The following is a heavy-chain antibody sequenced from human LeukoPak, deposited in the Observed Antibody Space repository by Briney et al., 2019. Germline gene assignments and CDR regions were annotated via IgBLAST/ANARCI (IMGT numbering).Heavy chain of an antibody. V-gene: IGHV4-59*01. CDR1: GGSISSYY. Sequence: PSETLSLTCTVSGGSISSYYWSWIRQPPGKGLEWIGYIYYSGSTNYNPSLKSRVTISVDTSKNQFSLKLSSVTAADTAVYYCARDHYDFWSGYYTGSRFDPWGQGTLGTVSS. CDR3: ARDHYDFWSGYYTGSRFDP. J-gene: IGHJ5*02. D-gene: IGHD3-3*01. CDR2: IYYSGST.